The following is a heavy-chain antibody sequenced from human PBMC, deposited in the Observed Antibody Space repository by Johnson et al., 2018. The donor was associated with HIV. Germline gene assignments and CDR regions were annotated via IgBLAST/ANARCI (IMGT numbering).Heavy chain of an antibody. CDR3: AGERNGSRAIDAFDI. CDR2: ISRSGSTI. D-gene: IGHD2-8*01. V-gene: IGHV3-11*04. Sequence: QVQLVESGGGLVKPGGSLRLSCAASGFSFSDYYMSWIRQAPGKGLEWVSYISRSGSTIYYADSVKGRFTISRDNAKNSLYLHMNSLRVEDTAVYYCAGERNGSRAIDAFDIWGQGTLVTVSS. J-gene: IGHJ3*02. CDR1: GFSFSDYY.